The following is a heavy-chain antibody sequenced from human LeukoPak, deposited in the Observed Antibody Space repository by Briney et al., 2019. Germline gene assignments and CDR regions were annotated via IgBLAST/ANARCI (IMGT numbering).Heavy chain of an antibody. V-gene: IGHV4-59*12. J-gene: IGHJ4*02. CDR3: AREDHTYRFPGAYYFDH. CDR1: GGSISSYY. Sequence: SETLSLTCTVSGGSISSYYWSWIRQPPGKGLEWIGYIYYSGRTNYNPSLKSRVTISVDASKNQFSLKLSSVTAADTAVYYCAREDHTYRFPGAYYFDHWGQGTLVTVSS. D-gene: IGHD3-16*02. CDR2: IYYSGRT.